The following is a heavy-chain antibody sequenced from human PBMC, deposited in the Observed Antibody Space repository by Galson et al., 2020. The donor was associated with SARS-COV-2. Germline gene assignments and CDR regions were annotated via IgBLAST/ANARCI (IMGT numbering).Heavy chain of an antibody. CDR2: IIPTFGTA. CDR1: GGTFNSFA. J-gene: IGHJ4*02. V-gene: IGHV1-69*13. CDR3: AKGSSGSLLVDY. D-gene: IGHD3-10*01. Sequence: SVKVSCKASGGTFNSFAISWVRQAPGQGLEWMGGIIPTFGTANYAQKFQGRVTITADESTSTAYMELSSLRVEDTAVYYCAKGSSGSLLVDYWGQGTLVTVSS.